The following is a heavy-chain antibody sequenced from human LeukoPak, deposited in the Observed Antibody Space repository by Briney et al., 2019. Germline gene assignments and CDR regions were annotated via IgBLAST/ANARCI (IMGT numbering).Heavy chain of an antibody. D-gene: IGHD1-26*01. Sequence: PSETLSLTCTVSGGSISSSSYYWGWIRQPPGKGLEWIGTIYYSGSTYYNPSLKSRVTISVDTSKNQFSLKLSSVTAADAAVYFCARHVSSGRYHPWWFDPWGQGTLVTVSS. CDR2: IYYSGST. CDR3: ARHVSSGRYHPWWFDP. V-gene: IGHV4-39*01. CDR1: GGSISSSSYY. J-gene: IGHJ5*02.